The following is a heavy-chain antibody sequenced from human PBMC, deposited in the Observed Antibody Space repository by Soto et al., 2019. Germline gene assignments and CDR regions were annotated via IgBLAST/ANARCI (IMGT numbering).Heavy chain of an antibody. V-gene: IGHV4-31*03. J-gene: IGHJ1*01. Sequence: PSETLSLTCTVSGASVYSAGYFFTWIRQLPGKGLEWIGHINYSGSTDHTPSLRSRLMVSIDTSKNQFSLKLNSVTAADTAIYYCARGTGLSYTYGIDDWGQGTLVTVSS. CDR1: GASVYSAGYF. CDR3: ARGTGLSYTYGIDD. CDR2: INYSGST. D-gene: IGHD5-18*01.